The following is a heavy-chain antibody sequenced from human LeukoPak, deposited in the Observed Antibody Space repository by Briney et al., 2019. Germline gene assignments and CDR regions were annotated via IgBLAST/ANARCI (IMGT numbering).Heavy chain of an antibody. D-gene: IGHD3-3*01. Sequence: SETLSLTCTVSGGSISSSSYYWGWIRQPPGKGLEWIGSIYYSGSTYYNPSLKNRVAISVDTSKNQFSLKLSSVTATDTAVYYCHARTGYYDFWSGYPPIDYWGQGTLVTVSS. CDR3: HARTGYYDFWSGYPPIDY. J-gene: IGHJ4*02. CDR2: IYYSGST. V-gene: IGHV4-39*01. CDR1: GGSISSSSYY.